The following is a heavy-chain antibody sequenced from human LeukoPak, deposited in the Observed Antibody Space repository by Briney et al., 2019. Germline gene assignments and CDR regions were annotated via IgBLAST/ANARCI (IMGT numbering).Heavy chain of an antibody. CDR2: IYYSGST. CDR1: GGSISSSSYC. CDR3: ARVGDGYNPFDI. J-gene: IGHJ3*02. V-gene: IGHV4-39*07. D-gene: IGHD5-24*01. Sequence: SETLSLTCTVSGGSISSSSYCWGWIRQPPGKGLEWIGSIYYSGSTYYNPSLKSRVTISVDTSKNQFSLKLSSVTAADTAVYYCARVGDGYNPFDIWGQGTMVTVSS.